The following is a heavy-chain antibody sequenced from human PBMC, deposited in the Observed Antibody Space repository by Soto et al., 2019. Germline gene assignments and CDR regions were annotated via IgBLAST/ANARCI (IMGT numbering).Heavy chain of an antibody. CDR1: GGSFSGYY. Sequence: PSETLSLTCAVYGGSFSGYYWSWIRQPPGKGLEWIGEINHSGSTNYNPSLKSRVTISVDTSKNQFSLKLSSVTAADTAVYYCARGDHDYGDYVSSYYYYYMDVRGKGTKVTVSS. CDR2: INHSGST. J-gene: IGHJ6*03. CDR3: ARGDHDYGDYVSSYYYYYMDV. V-gene: IGHV4-34*01. D-gene: IGHD4-17*01.